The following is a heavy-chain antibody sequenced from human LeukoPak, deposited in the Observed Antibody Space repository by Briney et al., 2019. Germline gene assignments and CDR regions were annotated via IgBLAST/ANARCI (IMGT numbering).Heavy chain of an antibody. CDR3: AKRAYCGGDCYSANWFDP. CDR1: GFTFSNYA. Sequence: GGSLRLSCAASGFTFSNYAMSWVRQAPGKGLEWVSAISGSGGNTYYADSVKGRFTISRDNSKNTLYLQMNSLRAEDTAVYYCAKRAYCGGDCYSANWFDPWGQGTLVTVSS. J-gene: IGHJ5*02. V-gene: IGHV3-23*01. D-gene: IGHD2-21*02. CDR2: ISGSGGNT.